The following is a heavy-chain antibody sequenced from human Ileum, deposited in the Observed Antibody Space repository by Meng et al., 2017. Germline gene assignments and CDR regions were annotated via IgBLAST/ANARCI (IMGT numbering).Heavy chain of an antibody. Sequence: QVQLQESCPGLVKGSQTLSLTCTVSGGSIGSAAYYWTWIRQHPAKGLEWIGYIHYTGSTSYNPSLESRTSTSIDTSNNQFSLKVTSVTAADTAVYYCARGVSAAGLFDNWGPGTLVTVSS. D-gene: IGHD2-2*01. V-gene: IGHV4-31*03. CDR1: GGSIGSAAYY. CDR2: IHYTGST. CDR3: ARGVSAAGLFDN. J-gene: IGHJ4*02.